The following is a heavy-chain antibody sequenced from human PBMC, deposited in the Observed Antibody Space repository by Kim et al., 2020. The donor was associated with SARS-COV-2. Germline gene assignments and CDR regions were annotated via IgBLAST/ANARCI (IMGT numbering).Heavy chain of an antibody. CDR1: GFTFNSYW. J-gene: IGHJ6*02. CDR2: IKEDGSAR. V-gene: IGHV3-7*01. Sequence: GGSLRLSCAASGFTFNSYWMSWVRQAPGKGLEWVANIKEDGSARSYVDPVQGRFTISRDNAKNSLYLQMDSLRAEDTAVYYCARLRDYGMDVWGQGTTVTVSS. CDR3: ARLRDYGMDV.